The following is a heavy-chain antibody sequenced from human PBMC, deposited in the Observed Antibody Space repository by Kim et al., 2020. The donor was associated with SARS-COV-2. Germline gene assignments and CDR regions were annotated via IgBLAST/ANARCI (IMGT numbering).Heavy chain of an antibody. CDR3: ARFGGYGGFGYLY. Sequence: GGSLRLSCAASGFTFSDFYMSWIRQAPGKGLEWLSYITDSGSPINYADSVKVRFTISRDNTKKSVYLQMNSLRVEDTAVYYCARFGGYGGFGYLYWGQGTLVTVSS. D-gene: IGHD5-12*01. CDR1: GFTFSDFY. CDR2: ITDSGSPI. V-gene: IGHV3-11*01. J-gene: IGHJ4*02.